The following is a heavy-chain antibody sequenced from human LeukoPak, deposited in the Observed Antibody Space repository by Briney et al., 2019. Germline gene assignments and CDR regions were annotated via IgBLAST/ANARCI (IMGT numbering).Heavy chain of an antibody. V-gene: IGHV1-2*02. Sequence: ASVKVSCKASGYSFTGYYLHWVRQAPGQGLEWMGWINPNSGATNYAQKFQGSVTMTRDTSITTVYMELSSLRSDETAVYYCARRHPTGTDAFDMWGQGTMVTVSS. J-gene: IGHJ3*02. D-gene: IGHD1-1*01. CDR1: GYSFTGYY. CDR3: ARRHPTGTDAFDM. CDR2: INPNSGAT.